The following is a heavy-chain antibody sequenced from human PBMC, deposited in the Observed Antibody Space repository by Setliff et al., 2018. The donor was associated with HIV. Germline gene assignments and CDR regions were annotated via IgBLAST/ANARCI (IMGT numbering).Heavy chain of an antibody. V-gene: IGHV4-34*01. D-gene: IGHD3-22*01. J-gene: IGHJ5*02. CDR3: ARQTYYYDNSGNNWFDP. CDR2: INHSGST. Sequence: SETLSLTCAVYGGSFSGYYWSWIRQPPGKGLEWIGEINHSGSTNYNPSLKSRVTRSVDTSKNQFSLKLSSVTAADTAVYFCARQTYYYDNSGNNWFDPWGQGTLVTVSS. CDR1: GGSFSGYY.